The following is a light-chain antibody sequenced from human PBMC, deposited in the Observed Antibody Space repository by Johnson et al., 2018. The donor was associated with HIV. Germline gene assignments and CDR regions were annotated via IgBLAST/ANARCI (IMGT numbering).Light chain of an antibody. Sequence: HSVLTQPPSVSAAPGQKVTISCSGSSSNIGNNYVSWYQQLPGTAPKLLIYENNKRPSGIPDRFSGSKSGTSATLGITGLQTGDEADYYCGTWDASLSVNVFGPGTKVTGL. CDR1: SSNIGNNY. CDR3: GTWDASLSVNV. V-gene: IGLV1-51*02. J-gene: IGLJ1*01. CDR2: ENN.